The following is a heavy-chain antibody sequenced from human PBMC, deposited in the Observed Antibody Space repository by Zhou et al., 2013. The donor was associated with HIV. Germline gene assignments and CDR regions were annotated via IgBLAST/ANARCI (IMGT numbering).Heavy chain of an antibody. Sequence: QVQLVQSGAEVKKPGASVKVSCKASGYTFTNYGFSWVRQAPGQGLEWMGWISPHSGGTKYAQKFQGWVTLTRDTSISTAYMELSRLTSDDTAVYYCARGRALEPNWFDSWGQGTLVIVSS. CDR2: ISPHSGGT. J-gene: IGHJ5*01. CDR1: GYTFTNYG. CDR3: ARGRALEPNWFDS. V-gene: IGHV1-2*04. D-gene: IGHD3-3*01.